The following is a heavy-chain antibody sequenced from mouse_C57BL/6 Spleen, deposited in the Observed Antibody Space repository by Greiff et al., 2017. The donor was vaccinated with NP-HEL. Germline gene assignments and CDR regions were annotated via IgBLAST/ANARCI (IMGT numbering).Heavy chain of an antibody. D-gene: IGHD3-2*02. CDR3: ARADSSGYFFDY. V-gene: IGHV14-2*01. J-gene: IGHJ2*01. Sequence: EVKLVESGAELVKPGASVKLSCTASGFNIKDYYMHWVKQRTEQGLEWIGRIDPEDGETKYAPKFQGKATITADTSSNTAYLQLSSLTSEDTAVYYCARADSSGYFFDYWGQGTTLTVSS. CDR1: GFNIKDYY. CDR2: IDPEDGET.